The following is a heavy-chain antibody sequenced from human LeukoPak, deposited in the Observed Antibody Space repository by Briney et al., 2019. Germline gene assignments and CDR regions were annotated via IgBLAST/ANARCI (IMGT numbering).Heavy chain of an antibody. CDR2: INVDGRST. J-gene: IGHJ3*02. Sequence: GESLRLSCAASGFTFSSYWMHWVRQGPGKGLVWVSRINVDGRSTSYADSVKGRFTISRDNAKNTLYLQMNSLRAEDTAVYYCARVRAEARTCNDAHDAFDIWGQGTMVTVSS. V-gene: IGHV3-74*01. D-gene: IGHD1-1*01. CDR3: ARVRAEARTCNDAHDAFDI. CDR1: GFTFSSYW.